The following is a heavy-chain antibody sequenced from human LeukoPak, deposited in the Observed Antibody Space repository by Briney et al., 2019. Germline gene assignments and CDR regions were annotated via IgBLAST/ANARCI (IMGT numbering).Heavy chain of an antibody. CDR2: ISGDGDST. CDR3: AKDSVGSGWRYFDY. J-gene: IGHJ4*02. Sequence: GGPLRLSCAASGFTFDDYAMHWVRQAPGKGLEWVSLISGDGDSTSYADSVKGRFTISRDNSENSLYLQMNTLRTEDTALYYCAKDSVGSGWRYFDYWGQGTLVTVSS. D-gene: IGHD6-19*01. V-gene: IGHV3-43*02. CDR1: GFTFDDYA.